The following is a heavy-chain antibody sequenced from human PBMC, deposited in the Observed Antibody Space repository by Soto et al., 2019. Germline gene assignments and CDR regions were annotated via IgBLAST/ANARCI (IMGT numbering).Heavy chain of an antibody. J-gene: IGHJ5*02. CDR1: GGSLSNYY. V-gene: IGHV4-4*07. CDR2: VSSTGST. D-gene: IGHD6-19*01. CDR3: ARGVPAAGTDWFDP. Sequence: SETLSLTWTVSGGSLSNYYWNWIRQLADKRLEWIGRVSSTGSTYYNPSLKSRVTISVDTSKNQVSLNLTSVTAADSAKYYCARGVPAAGTDWFDPWGQGTLVTVSS.